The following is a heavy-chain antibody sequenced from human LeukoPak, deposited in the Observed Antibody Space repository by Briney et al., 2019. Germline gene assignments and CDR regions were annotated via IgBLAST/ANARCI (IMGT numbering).Heavy chain of an antibody. CDR2: ISSGGNYL. CDR1: GDTFSSFS. V-gene: IGHV3-21*01. J-gene: IGHJ4*02. Sequence: GGSLRLSCAASGDTFSSFSMNWVRQAPGKGLEWVSSISSGGNYLYYADSVKGRFTISRDNAQNSLYLQMNSLRAEDTAVYYCARYLNDSSGHWGQGTLVTVSS. CDR3: ARYLNDSSGH. D-gene: IGHD3-22*01.